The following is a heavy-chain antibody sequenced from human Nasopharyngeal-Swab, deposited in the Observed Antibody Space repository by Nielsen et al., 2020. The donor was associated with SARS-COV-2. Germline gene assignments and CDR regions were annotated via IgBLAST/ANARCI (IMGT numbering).Heavy chain of an antibody. Sequence: GESLKISCAASRFTFSSYAMHWVRQAPGKGLEWVAVISYDGSNKYYADSVKGRFTISRDNSKNTLYLQMNSLRAEDTAVYYCARDRDVVVVAATPGVCDYWGQGTLVTVSS. CDR2: ISYDGSNK. CDR1: RFTFSSYA. V-gene: IGHV3-30-3*01. D-gene: IGHD2-15*01. CDR3: ARDRDVVVVAATPGVCDY. J-gene: IGHJ4*02.